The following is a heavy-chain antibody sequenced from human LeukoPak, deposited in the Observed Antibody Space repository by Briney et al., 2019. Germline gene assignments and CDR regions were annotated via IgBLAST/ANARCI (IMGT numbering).Heavy chain of an antibody. J-gene: IGHJ4*02. CDR3: ARDMYSGSSFDY. CDR2: ISSSSSYI. Sequence: GRSLRLSCAASGFTFSSYSMNWVRQAPGKGLEWVSSISSSSSYIYYADSVKGRFTISRDNAKNSLYLQMNSLRAEDTAVYYCARDMYSGSSFDYWGQGTLVTVSS. D-gene: IGHD5-12*01. V-gene: IGHV3-21*01. CDR1: GFTFSSYS.